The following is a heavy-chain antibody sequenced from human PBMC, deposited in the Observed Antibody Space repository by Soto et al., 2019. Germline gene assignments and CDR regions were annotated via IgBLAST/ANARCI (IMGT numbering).Heavy chain of an antibody. CDR2: ISPSSGHI. D-gene: IGHD2-15*01. J-gene: IGHJ6*02. CDR1: GFTFSSCT. V-gene: IGHV3-21*06. Sequence: EVHLVESGGGLVKPGGSLRLSCAVSGFTFSSCTMNWVRQAPGKGLVRVSSISPSSGHIYYPVSVRGRFTISRDTAKNSLFLQMNSPRGEDTAGYYCSGCSGGACHKNYGMDVWGQGTTVTVSS. CDR3: SGCSGGACHKNYGMDV.